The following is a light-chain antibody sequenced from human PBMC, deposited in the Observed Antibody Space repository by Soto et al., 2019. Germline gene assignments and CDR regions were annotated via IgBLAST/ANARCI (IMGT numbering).Light chain of an antibody. J-gene: IGKJ4*01. CDR1: KVVGSL. V-gene: IGKV3-11*01. CDR3: QRRDYWALT. CDR2: DAS. Sequence: EIVLTQSPATQSLCLGERASLSCRASKVVGSLLAWYQKQPGQAPRLLNFDASNRASGIPARFSGSGSGTDFTLTISSLEPEDFVVYFCQRRDYWALTFGGGTKVDI.